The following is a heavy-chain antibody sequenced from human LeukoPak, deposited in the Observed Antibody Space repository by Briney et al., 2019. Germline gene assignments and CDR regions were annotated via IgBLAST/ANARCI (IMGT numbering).Heavy chain of an antibody. Sequence: GASVKVSCRTSGYDFSTYGITWVRQAPGQGLEWMGWISSYNANTNYAQKLQGRVTMTTDTSTSTAYMELRSLRSDDTAVYYCASNTRIVGPYRYPYYFDYWGQGTLVTVSS. D-gene: IGHD1-26*01. V-gene: IGHV1-18*01. J-gene: IGHJ4*02. CDR3: ASNTRIVGPYRYPYYFDY. CDR2: ISSYNANT. CDR1: GYDFSTYG.